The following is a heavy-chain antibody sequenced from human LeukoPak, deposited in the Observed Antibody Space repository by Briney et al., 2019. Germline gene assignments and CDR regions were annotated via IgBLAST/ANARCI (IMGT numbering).Heavy chain of an antibody. J-gene: IGHJ4*02. V-gene: IGHV3-21*01. CDR1: GFTFSSYS. D-gene: IGHD3-10*01. CDR3: ARVGDGDSFDY. CDR2: ISSSSSYI. Sequence: GGSLRLSCAASGFTFSSYSMNWVRQAPGKGLECVSSISSSSSYIHYADSVKGRFTISRDNAKNSPYLQMNSLRAEDTDLYYCARVGDGDSFDYWGQGTLVTVSS.